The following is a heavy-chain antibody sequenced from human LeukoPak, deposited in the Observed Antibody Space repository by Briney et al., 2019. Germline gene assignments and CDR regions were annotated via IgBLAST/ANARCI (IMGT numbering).Heavy chain of an antibody. V-gene: IGHV3-30*04. Sequence: PGRSLRLSCAASGFTFSSYAMHWVRQAPGKGLEWVAVISYDGSNKYYADSVKGRFTISRDNSKNTLYLQMNSLRAEDTAVYYCARVPGGGHGSGDAGRVYWGQGTLVTVSS. CDR1: GFTFSSYA. J-gene: IGHJ4*02. CDR3: ARVPGGGHGSGDAGRVY. D-gene: IGHD6-19*01. CDR2: ISYDGSNK.